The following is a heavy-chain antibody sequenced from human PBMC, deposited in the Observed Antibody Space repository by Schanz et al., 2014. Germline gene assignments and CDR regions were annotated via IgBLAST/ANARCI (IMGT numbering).Heavy chain of an antibody. J-gene: IGHJ6*02. Sequence: VQLVESGGDLVKPGGSLRLSCAASGFTFSSYCINWVRQAPGKGLEWVANINQDGSEKYYVDSVKGRFTISRDNAKNSVFLQMNRLRAEDTAVYYCATEGPRGTRHPINYYYAMDNWGQGTKXTV. CDR1: GFTFSSYC. CDR2: INQDGSEK. V-gene: IGHV3-7*01. CDR3: ATEGPRGTRHPINYYYAMDN. D-gene: IGHD6-6*01.